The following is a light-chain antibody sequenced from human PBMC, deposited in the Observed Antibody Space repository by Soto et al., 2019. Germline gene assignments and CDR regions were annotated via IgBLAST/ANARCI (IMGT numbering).Light chain of an antibody. Sequence: QSVLTQPHSVSGAPGQRVTISCTGSSSNIGAGYDVHWYQQLPGTAPKLLIYGNINRPSGVPDRFSGSTSGTSASLAITGLQAEDEADYYCQSYDSSLSAVFGGGTKLTVL. V-gene: IGLV1-40*01. CDR2: GNI. J-gene: IGLJ2*01. CDR1: SSNIGAGYD. CDR3: QSYDSSLSAV.